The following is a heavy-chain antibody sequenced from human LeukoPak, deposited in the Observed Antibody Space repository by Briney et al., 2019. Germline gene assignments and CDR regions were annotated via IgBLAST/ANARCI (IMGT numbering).Heavy chain of an antibody. CDR2: IWYDGSNK. V-gene: IGHV3-33*08. Sequence: GGSLRLSCAASGFTFDDYAMHWVRQAPGKGLEWVAVIWYDGSNKYYADSVKGRFTISRDNSKNTLYLQMNSLRAEDTAVYYCARVKVRYFDWAPIDYWGQGTLVTVSS. CDR1: GFTFDDYA. D-gene: IGHD3-9*01. CDR3: ARVKVRYFDWAPIDY. J-gene: IGHJ4*02.